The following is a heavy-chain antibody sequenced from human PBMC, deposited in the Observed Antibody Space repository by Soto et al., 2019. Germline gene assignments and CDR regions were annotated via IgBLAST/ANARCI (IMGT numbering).Heavy chain of an antibody. J-gene: IGHJ4*02. CDR2: IKSDGSST. V-gene: IGHV3-74*01. Sequence: GGSLRLSCATSGFTFSSYWMHWVRQAPGKGLVWVSRIKSDGSSTSYADSVQGRFTISRDNAKNTLYLQMNSLRAEDTAVYYCARETTAPGAVYFEYWGQGTLVTVSS. CDR1: GFTFSSYW. CDR3: ARETTAPGAVYFEY. D-gene: IGHD2-8*02.